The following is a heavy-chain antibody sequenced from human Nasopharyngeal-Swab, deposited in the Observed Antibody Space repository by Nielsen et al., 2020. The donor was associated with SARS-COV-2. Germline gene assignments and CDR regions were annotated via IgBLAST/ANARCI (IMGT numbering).Heavy chain of an antibody. Sequence: GESLKISCAASGFSFSEYYMSWIRQAPGKGLGWISDISSSGSITHYADSMKGRFTISRDNAKKSLYLQMNSLRAEDTAVYYCARGVETIHHWGQGSLVTVSS. CDR3: ARGVETIHH. D-gene: IGHD5-24*01. J-gene: IGHJ1*01. V-gene: IGHV3-11*04. CDR2: ISSSGSIT. CDR1: GFSFSEYY.